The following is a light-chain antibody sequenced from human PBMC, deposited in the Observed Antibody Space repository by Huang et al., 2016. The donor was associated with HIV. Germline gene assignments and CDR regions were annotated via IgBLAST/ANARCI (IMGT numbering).Light chain of an antibody. CDR1: ESLLHSDGKTY. V-gene: IGKV2D-29*01. J-gene: IGKJ5*01. CDR3: VQSIQLPT. CDR2: EVS. Sequence: DVVMTQTPLSLSVTPGQSASISCKASESLLHSDGKTYLYWYLKRPGQPPQLLIYEVSNRFAGGSDRFSGGGSGTNFTLKSSRVEAEDVGIYYCVQSIQLPTFGQGTRLDIK.